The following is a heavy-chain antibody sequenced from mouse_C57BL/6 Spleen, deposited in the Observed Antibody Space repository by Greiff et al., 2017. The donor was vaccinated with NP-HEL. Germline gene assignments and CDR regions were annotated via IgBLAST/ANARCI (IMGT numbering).Heavy chain of an antibody. Sequence: QVQLQQPGAELVMPGASVKLSCNASGYTFTSYWMHWVKQRPGQGLEWIGEIDPSDSYTNYNQKFKGKSTLTVDKSSSTAYMQLSSLTSEDSAVYYCARYTTVVATRYFDVWGTGTTVTVSS. CDR3: ARYTTVVATRYFDV. CDR1: GYTFTSYW. J-gene: IGHJ1*03. D-gene: IGHD1-1*01. V-gene: IGHV1-69*01. CDR2: IDPSDSYT.